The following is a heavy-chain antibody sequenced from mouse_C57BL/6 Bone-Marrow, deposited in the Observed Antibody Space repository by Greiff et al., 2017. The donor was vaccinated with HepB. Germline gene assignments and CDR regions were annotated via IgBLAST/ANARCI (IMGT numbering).Heavy chain of an antibody. CDR1: GYTFTSYW. J-gene: IGHJ2*01. V-gene: IGHV1-61*01. CDR2: IYPSDSET. CDR3: TYTYYFDY. Sequence: QVQLQQPGAELVRPGSSVKLSCKASGYTFTSYWMDWVKQRPGQGLEWIGNIYPSDSETHYNQKFKDKATLTVDKSSSTAYMQLSSLTSEDTAVYYCTYTYYFDYWGQGTTLTVSS.